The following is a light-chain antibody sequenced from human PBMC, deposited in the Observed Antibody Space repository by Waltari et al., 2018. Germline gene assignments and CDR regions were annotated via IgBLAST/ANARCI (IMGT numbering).Light chain of an antibody. CDR2: TAS. CDR1: QNIDNY. J-gene: IGKJ4*01. Sequence: DIQMTQSPSSLSASVGDRVTITCQASQNIDNYLNWYQQKPGKAPNLLIYTASSLQSGVPSRFDGSGSGTDFTLTISSLQPEDFATYYCQQSYSNPVTFGGGTKVEIK. V-gene: IGKV1-39*01. CDR3: QQSYSNPVT.